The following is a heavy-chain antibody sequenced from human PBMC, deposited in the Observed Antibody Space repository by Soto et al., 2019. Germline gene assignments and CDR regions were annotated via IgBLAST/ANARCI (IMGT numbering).Heavy chain of an antibody. D-gene: IGHD1-26*01. J-gene: IGHJ4*02. CDR1: GFTFGDYA. CDR2: IRSKAYGGTT. Sequence: PGGSLRLSCTASGFTFGDYAMSWFRQAPGKGLEWVGFIRSKAYGGTTEYAASVKGRFTISRDDSKSIAYLQMNSLKTEDTAVYYCTRALRVYEEWERHPVLGFDYWGQGTLVTVSS. CDR3: TRALRVYEEWERHPVLGFDY. V-gene: IGHV3-49*03.